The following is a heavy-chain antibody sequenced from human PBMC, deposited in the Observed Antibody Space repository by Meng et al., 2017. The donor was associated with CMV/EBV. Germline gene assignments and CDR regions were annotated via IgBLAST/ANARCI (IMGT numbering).Heavy chain of an antibody. CDR3: AHSVKDFGVNHYFDY. Sequence: SGFSLRNSGVGVGWIRQPPGKALEWLALIYWNDDKRYSPSLKSRLTITKDTSKNQVVLTMTNMDPVDTATYYCAHSVKDFGVNHYFDYWGQGTLVTVSS. D-gene: IGHD3-3*01. CDR1: GFSLRNSGVG. CDR2: IYWNDDK. J-gene: IGHJ4*02. V-gene: IGHV2-5*01.